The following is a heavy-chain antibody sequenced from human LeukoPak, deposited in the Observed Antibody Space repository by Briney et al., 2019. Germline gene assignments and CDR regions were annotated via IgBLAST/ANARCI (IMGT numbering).Heavy chain of an antibody. CDR3: ATADPLWSGYYFDY. D-gene: IGHD3-3*01. CDR1: GYSISSGYY. CDR2: IYHSGST. Sequence: SETLSLTCTVSGYSISSGYYWGWIRQPPGKGLEWIGSIYHSGSTYYNPSLKSRVTISVDTSKNQFSLKLSSVTAADTAVYYCATADPLWSGYYFDYWGQGTLVTVSS. V-gene: IGHV4-38-2*02. J-gene: IGHJ4*02.